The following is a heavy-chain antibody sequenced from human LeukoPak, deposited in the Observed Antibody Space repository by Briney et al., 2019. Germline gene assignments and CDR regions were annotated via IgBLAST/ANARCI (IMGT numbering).Heavy chain of an antibody. D-gene: IGHD4-17*01. CDR2: IWYDGSNK. CDR3: AREGPDYGANVGNWFDP. CDR1: GFTFSSYG. Sequence: QSGGSLRLSCAASGFTFSSYGMHWVRQAPGKGLEWVAVIWYDGSNKYYADSVKGRFTISRDNSKNTLYLQMNSLRAEDTAVYYCAREGPDYGANVGNWFDPWGQGTLVTVSS. V-gene: IGHV3-33*01. J-gene: IGHJ5*02.